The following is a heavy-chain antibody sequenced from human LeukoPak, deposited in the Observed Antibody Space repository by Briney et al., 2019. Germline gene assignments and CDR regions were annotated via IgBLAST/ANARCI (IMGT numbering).Heavy chain of an antibody. J-gene: IGHJ2*01. Sequence: GASVKVSCKASGYRFTSYGISWVRQDPGQGLEWMGCISAYNGNTNYAQKLQGRVTMTTDTSTSTAYMELSRLRSDDTAVYYCAREPAVGATTISRPKNNLYFDLWGRGTLVTVSS. D-gene: IGHD1-26*01. CDR2: ISAYNGNT. V-gene: IGHV1-18*01. CDR1: GYRFTSYG. CDR3: AREPAVGATTISRPKNNLYFDL.